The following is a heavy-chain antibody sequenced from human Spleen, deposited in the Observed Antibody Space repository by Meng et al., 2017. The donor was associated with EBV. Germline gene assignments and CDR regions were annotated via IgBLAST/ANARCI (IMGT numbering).Heavy chain of an antibody. J-gene: IGHJ4*02. CDR3: ARDLYDSSGSTFDY. Sequence: QALLGQSGAEVMQAGASVKVSCKASGSTFTTYAMHWVRQAPGQRLEWMGWINADNGDTKYSQRFQGRVTITRDTSASTAYMELSSLRSEDTAVYYCARDLYDSSGSTFDYWGQGTLVTVSS. V-gene: IGHV1-3*01. CDR1: GSTFTTYA. D-gene: IGHD3-22*01. CDR2: INADNGDT.